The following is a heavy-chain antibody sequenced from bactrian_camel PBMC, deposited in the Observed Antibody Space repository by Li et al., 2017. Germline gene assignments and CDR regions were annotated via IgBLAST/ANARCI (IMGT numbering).Heavy chain of an antibody. Sequence: HVQLVESGGGSVQAGGSLKLACVVNGYNSTIKYIGWFRQAPGKEREGVAALYTTGRLTSYATSVRGRFTISKDNAKNTLYLQMNSLKPEDTAMYYCAADPDPTWSFVGWALEDEYNYWGQGTQVTVS. CDR1: GYNSTIKY. V-gene: IGHV3S53*01. CDR3: AADPDPTWSFVGWALEDEYNY. D-gene: IGHD5*01. J-gene: IGHJ4*01. CDR2: LYTTGRLT.